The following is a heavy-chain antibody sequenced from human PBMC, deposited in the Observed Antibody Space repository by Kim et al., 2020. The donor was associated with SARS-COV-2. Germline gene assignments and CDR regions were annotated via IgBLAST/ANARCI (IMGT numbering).Heavy chain of an antibody. CDR3: ARDWGYGAMGYFQH. D-gene: IGHD4-17*01. Sequence: AQKFQGRVTMTRDTSTSTVYMELSSLRSEDTAVYYCARDWGYGAMGYFQHWGQGTLVTVSS. V-gene: IGHV1-46*01. J-gene: IGHJ1*01.